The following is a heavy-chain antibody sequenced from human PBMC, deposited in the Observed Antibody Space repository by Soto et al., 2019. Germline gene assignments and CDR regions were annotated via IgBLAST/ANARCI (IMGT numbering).Heavy chain of an antibody. CDR1: CGSISSYY. D-gene: IGHD2-15*01. J-gene: IGHJ5*02. V-gene: IGHV4-59*01. Sequence: SETLSLTCTVSCGSISSYYWNWIRQPPGKGLEWIGYIYYSGSTNYNPSLKSRVTISVDTSKNQFSLRLSSVTAADTAVYYCARGYCSGGSCYWFDPWGQGTLVTVS. CDR3: ARGYCSGGSCYWFDP. CDR2: IYYSGST.